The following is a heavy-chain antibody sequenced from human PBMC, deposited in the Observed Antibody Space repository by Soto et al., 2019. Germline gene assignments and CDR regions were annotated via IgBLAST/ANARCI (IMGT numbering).Heavy chain of an antibody. CDR2: IDHSGST. J-gene: IGHJ4*02. CDR3: ARHHDS. Sequence: PSETLSLTCAVYGVSFSDYSHFWGWIRQPPGKGLEWIGEIDHSGSTNYNPSPKSRVTISVDTSKNQFSLKLSSVTAADTAVYYCARHHDSWGQGTLVTVSS. V-gene: IGHV4-34*01. CDR1: GVSFSDYSHF.